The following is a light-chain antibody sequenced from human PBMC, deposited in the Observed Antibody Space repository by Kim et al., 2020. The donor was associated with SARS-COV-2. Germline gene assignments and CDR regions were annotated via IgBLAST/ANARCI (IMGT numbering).Light chain of an antibody. CDR3: QQYFSAPWT. CDR1: QSLLLSSKNKNY. V-gene: IGKV4-1*01. CDR2: WAS. J-gene: IGKJ1*01. Sequence: ATINCKSSQSLLLSSKNKNYLTWYQQKPGQPPKLLIYWASTRESGVPDRFSGSGSGTEFTLTISSLQAEDVAIYYCQQYFSAPWTFGQGTKVDIK.